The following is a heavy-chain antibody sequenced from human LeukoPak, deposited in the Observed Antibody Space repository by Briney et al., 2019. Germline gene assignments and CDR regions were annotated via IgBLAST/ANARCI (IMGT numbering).Heavy chain of an antibody. V-gene: IGHV1-18*04. CDR2: ISAYNGNT. D-gene: IGHD3-10*01. J-gene: IGHJ3*02. CDR1: GYTFTSYG. Sequence: GASVKVSCKASGYTFTSYGISWVRQAPGQGLEWMGWISAYNGNTNYAQKLQGRVTMTTDTSTSTAYMELRSLRSDDTAVYYCVLLWFGELWRHAFDIWGQGTMATVSS. CDR3: VLLWFGELWRHAFDI.